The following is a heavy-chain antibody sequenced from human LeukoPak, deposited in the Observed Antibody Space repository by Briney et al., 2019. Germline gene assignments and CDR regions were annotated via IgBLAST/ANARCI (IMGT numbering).Heavy chain of an antibody. V-gene: IGHV4-34*01. D-gene: IGHD2-15*01. CDR3: ARGPYCSGGSCSVVFDY. Sequence: PSETLSLTCAVYGGSFSGYYWSWIRQPPGKGLEWIGEINHSGSTNYNPSLKSRVTISVDTSKNQFSLKLSSVTAADTAVYYCARGPYCSGGSCSVVFDYWGQGTLVTVSS. CDR1: GGSFSGYY. CDR2: INHSGST. J-gene: IGHJ4*02.